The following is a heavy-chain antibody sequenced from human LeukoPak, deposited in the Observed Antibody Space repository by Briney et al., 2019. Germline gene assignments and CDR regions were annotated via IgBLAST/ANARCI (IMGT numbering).Heavy chain of an antibody. CDR1: GYTFTSYG. V-gene: IGHV1-18*01. Sequence: ASVKVSCKASGYTFTSYGISWVRQAPGQGLEWMGWISAYNGNTNYAQKFQGRVTMTRDTSISTAYMELSRLRSDDTAVYYCAIGSPRGDFDYWGQGTLVTVSS. J-gene: IGHJ4*02. CDR2: ISAYNGNT. CDR3: AIGSPRGDFDY.